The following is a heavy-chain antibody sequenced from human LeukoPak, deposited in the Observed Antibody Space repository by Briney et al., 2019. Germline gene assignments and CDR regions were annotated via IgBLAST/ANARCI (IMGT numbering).Heavy chain of an antibody. CDR3: ARLEIVATTRIDY. CDR2: MHYSGST. Sequence: PSETLSLTCTVSGGSISSSSYYWGWLPQTPGTGLEWIGSMHYSGSTYYNPSLKSRVTISIDTSKNQFSLKLSSVTASDTAVYYCARLEIVATTRIDYWGQGTLVTVSS. CDR1: GGSISSSSYY. V-gene: IGHV4-39*01. D-gene: IGHD5-12*01. J-gene: IGHJ4*02.